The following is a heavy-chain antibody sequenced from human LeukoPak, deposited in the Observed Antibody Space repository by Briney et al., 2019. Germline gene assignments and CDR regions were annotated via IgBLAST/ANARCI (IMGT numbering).Heavy chain of an antibody. Sequence: GGSLRLSCAASGFTFSSYAMSWVRQAPGKGLEWVSVISVSGGSTSYGDSVKGRFTISRDNSKNTVYLQMSSLRAEDTAVYYCAKGGSSGYYSSFDYWGQGTLVTVSS. CDR2: ISVSGGST. V-gene: IGHV3-23*01. J-gene: IGHJ4*02. CDR1: GFTFSSYA. CDR3: AKGGSSGYYSSFDY. D-gene: IGHD3-22*01.